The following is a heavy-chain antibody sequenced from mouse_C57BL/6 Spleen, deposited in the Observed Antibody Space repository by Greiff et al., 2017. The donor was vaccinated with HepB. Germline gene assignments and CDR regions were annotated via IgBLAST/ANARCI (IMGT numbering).Heavy chain of an antibody. CDR2: IYPSDSET. J-gene: IGHJ4*01. V-gene: IGHV1-61*01. CDR1: GYTFTSYW. D-gene: IGHD3-1*01. CDR3: ARSGGYYDMDY. Sequence: VQLQQPGAELVRPGSSVKLSCKASGYTFTSYWMDWVKQRPGQGLEWIGNIYPSDSETHYNQKFKDKATLTVDKSSSTAYMQHSSLTSEDSAVYYYARSGGYYDMDYWGQGTTVTVSS.